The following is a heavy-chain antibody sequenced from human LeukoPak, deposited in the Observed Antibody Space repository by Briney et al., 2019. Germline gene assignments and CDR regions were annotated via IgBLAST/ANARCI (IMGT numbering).Heavy chain of an antibody. D-gene: IGHD2-2*01. Sequence: SETLSLTFAVYGGSFSDYYWSWIRQPPGKGQEWIGEIKHSGTTNYNPSLKSRVTISVDTSKNQFSLKLSSVTAADTALYYCARRLYQLSRYAFDIWGQGAMVTVSS. V-gene: IGHV4-34*01. CDR2: IKHSGTT. J-gene: IGHJ3*02. CDR3: ARRLYQLSRYAFDI. CDR1: GGSFSDYY.